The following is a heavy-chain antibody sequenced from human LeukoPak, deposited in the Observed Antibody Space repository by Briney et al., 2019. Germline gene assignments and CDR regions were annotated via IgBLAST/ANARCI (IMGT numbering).Heavy chain of an antibody. CDR3: TRLSSGRLLDL. D-gene: IGHD2-15*01. J-gene: IGHJ4*02. Sequence: PSETLSLTCTVSGGSISSSIYHWGWIRQPPGKGLEWIGSITGNTYYNPSLKSRVTISLGTSKNQFSPRLTSVTPADTAMYYCTRLSSGRLLDLSGQGVLVTVSS. V-gene: IGHV4-39*01. CDR1: GGSISSSIYH. CDR2: ITGNT.